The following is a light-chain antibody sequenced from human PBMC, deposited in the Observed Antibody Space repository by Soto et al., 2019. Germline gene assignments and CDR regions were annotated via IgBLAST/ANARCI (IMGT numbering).Light chain of an antibody. CDR1: QTISRW. CDR3: QEYNNYWT. Sequence: DIKMTQSPSTLSASVGDTVTITCRASQTISRWLAWYQQKPGKAPRLLIYTASTLESGVPSRFSASGSGTEFTLTISSLHPDDFATYYCQEYNNYWTFGQGTNV. V-gene: IGKV1-5*01. J-gene: IGKJ1*01. CDR2: TAS.